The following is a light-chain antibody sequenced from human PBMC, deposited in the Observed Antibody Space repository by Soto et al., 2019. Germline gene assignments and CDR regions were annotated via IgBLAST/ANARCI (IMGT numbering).Light chain of an antibody. V-gene: IGLV2-23*03. CDR1: SSDVGSYNL. Sequence: QPALAQRASGSGSPGQSITISCTGTSSDVGSYNLVSWYQQHPGKAPKLMIYEGSKRPSGVSNRFSGSKSGNTASLTISGLQAEDEADYYCCSYAGSSTFDVVFGGGTKSPS. CDR3: CSYAGSSTFDVV. J-gene: IGLJ2*01. CDR2: EGS.